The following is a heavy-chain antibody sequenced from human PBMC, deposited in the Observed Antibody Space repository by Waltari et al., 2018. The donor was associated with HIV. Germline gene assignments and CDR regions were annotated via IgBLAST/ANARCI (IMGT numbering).Heavy chain of an antibody. V-gene: IGHV3-15*01. CDR1: GLTLSNAW. D-gene: IGHD3-10*01. J-gene: IGHJ4*02. Sequence: EVQLVESGGGLVKPGGSLRLSCAASGLTLSNAWMSWVRKAPGKGLEWVGRIKSKTDGGTEDYAAPVKGRFTISRDDSKNILYLQMNSLKTEDTAVYYCYGFVWGQGTLVTVSS. CDR2: IKSKTDGGTE. CDR3: YGFV.